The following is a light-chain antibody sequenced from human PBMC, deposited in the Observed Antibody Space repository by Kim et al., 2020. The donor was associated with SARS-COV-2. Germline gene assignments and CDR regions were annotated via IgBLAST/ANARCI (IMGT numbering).Light chain of an antibody. V-gene: IGLV2-14*03. Sequence: QSALTQPAAVAGSPGQSITISCTGTSSDVGGYNYVSWYQHHPGKAPKLMIYDVTKRPSGVSNRFSGSKSGNTASLTISGLRAEDEAFYYCSSYTSSNTLGFFGGGIKLTVL. CDR1: SSDVGGYNY. J-gene: IGLJ2*01. CDR3: SSYTSSNTLGF. CDR2: DVT.